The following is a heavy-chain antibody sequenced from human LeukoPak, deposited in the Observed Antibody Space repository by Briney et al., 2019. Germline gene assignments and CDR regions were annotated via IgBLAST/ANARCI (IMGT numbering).Heavy chain of an antibody. Sequence: GESLKISCKGSGYSFTSYWIGWVRQMPGKGLEWMGIIYPGDSDTRYSPSFQGQVTISADKSISTAYLQWSSLKASDTAMYYCARRRYYGSGSYYNGYNWFDPWGQGTLVTVSS. D-gene: IGHD3-10*01. V-gene: IGHV5-51*01. J-gene: IGHJ5*02. CDR1: GYSFTSYW. CDR3: ARRRYYGSGSYYNGYNWFDP. CDR2: IYPGDSDT.